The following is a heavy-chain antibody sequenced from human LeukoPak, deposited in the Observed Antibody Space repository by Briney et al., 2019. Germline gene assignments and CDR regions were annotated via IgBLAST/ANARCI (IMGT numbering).Heavy chain of an antibody. CDR1: GYTFTDYE. CDR3: ERDISDGRRWYGHDF. V-gene: IGHV1-8*01. J-gene: IGHJ4*02. CDR2: MKPKSGDT. Sequence: GASVKVSCKASGYTFTDYEINWVRLAPGQGLEWMGWMKPKSGDTGYAQEFKGRLTMTRNTSISTAYMELSSLRSEDTALYYCERDISDGRRWYGHDFWGQGTLVTVSS. D-gene: IGHD4-23*01.